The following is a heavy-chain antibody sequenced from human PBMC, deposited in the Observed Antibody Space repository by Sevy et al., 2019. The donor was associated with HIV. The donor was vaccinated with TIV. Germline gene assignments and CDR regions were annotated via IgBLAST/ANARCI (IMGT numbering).Heavy chain of an antibody. V-gene: IGHV1-2*02. CDR3: ARSISAGNPDAFDI. Sequence: ASVKVSCKASGYTFTGYYMHWVRQAPGQGLEWMGWMTPNSGGTNCAQKFQGRVTMTRDTSISTAYMELSRLRSDDTAVYYCARSISAGNPDAFDIWGQGTMVTVSS. D-gene: IGHD3-3*02. CDR1: GYTFTGYY. CDR2: MTPNSGGT. J-gene: IGHJ3*02.